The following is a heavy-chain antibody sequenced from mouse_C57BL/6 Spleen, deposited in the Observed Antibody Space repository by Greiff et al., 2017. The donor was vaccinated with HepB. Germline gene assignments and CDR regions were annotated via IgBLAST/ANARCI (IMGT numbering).Heavy chain of an antibody. CDR3: ARETAQATGAY. V-gene: IGHV1-64*01. D-gene: IGHD3-2*02. CDR1: GYTFTSYW. CDR2: IHPNSGST. Sequence: QVQLQQPGAELVKPGASVKLSCKASGYTFTSYWMHWVKQRPGQGLEWIGMIHPNSGSTNYNEKFKSKATLTVDKSSSTAYMQLSSLTSEDSAVYYCARETAQATGAYWGQGTLVTVSA. J-gene: IGHJ3*01.